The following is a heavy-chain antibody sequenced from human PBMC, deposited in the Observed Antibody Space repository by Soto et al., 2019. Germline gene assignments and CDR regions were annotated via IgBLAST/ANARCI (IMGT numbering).Heavy chain of an antibody. CDR2: IITIFGTA. CDR3: ARGYDFWSGYPPYYYGMDV. CDR1: GGTFSSYA. J-gene: IGHJ6*02. D-gene: IGHD3-3*01. Sequence: SVKVSCKASGGTFSSYAISWVRQAPGQGLEWMGGIITIFGTANYAQKFQGRVTITADKSTSTAYMELSSLRSEDTAVYYCARGYDFWSGYPPYYYGMDVWGQGTTVTVSS. V-gene: IGHV1-69*06.